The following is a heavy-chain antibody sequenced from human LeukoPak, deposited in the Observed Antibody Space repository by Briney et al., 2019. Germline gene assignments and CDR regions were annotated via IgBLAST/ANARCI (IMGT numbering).Heavy chain of an antibody. CDR1: GFNFNMFA. CDR2: LSRGGSTT. J-gene: IGHJ4*02. D-gene: IGHD2-8*01. Sequence: GGSLTLSCTGTGFNFNMFAINWVRQAPGQGLEWVSGLSRGGSTTNYADSVKGRFTVSRDRSTNTVFLQMNSLRPEDTALYYCAKEQRIRHCSEGVCTEGYYFDYWGQGTLVTVCS. V-gene: IGHV3-23*01. CDR3: AKEQRIRHCSEGVCTEGYYFDY.